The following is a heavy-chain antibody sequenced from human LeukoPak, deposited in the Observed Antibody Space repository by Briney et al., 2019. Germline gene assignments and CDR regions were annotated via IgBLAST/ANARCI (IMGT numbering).Heavy chain of an antibody. V-gene: IGHV1-2*02. D-gene: IGHD1-7*01. J-gene: IGHJ4*02. CDR1: GYTFTGYY. Sequence: GASVKVSCEASGYTFTGYYMHWVRQAPGQGLEWMGWINPNSGGTNYAQKFQGRVTMTRDTSISTAYMELSRLRSDDTAVYYCARLNWNYSPRFDYWGQGTLVTVSS. CDR3: ARLNWNYSPRFDY. CDR2: INPNSGGT.